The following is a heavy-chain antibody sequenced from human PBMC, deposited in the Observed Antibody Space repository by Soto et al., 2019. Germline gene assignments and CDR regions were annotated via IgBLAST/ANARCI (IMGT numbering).Heavy chain of an antibody. V-gene: IGHV4-31*03. CDR2: IYYSGST. CDR1: GGSISSGGYY. D-gene: IGHD3-22*01. J-gene: IGHJ3*02. Sequence: SETLSLTCTVSGGSISSGGYYWSWIRQQPGKGLEWIGYIYYSGSTYYNPSLKSRVTISVDTSKNQFSLKLSSVTAADTAVYYCARDYYDSSGYYYVWAFDIWGQGTMVTVSS. CDR3: ARDYYDSSGYYYVWAFDI.